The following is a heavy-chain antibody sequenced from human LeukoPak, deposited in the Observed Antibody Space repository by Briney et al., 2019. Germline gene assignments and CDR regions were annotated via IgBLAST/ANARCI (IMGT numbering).Heavy chain of an antibody. J-gene: IGHJ4*02. V-gene: IGHV3-21*01. CDR2: IGGSGSYI. CDR1: GFTFSRYS. Sequence: PGGSLRLSCAASGFTFSRYSMNWVRQAPGKGLEWVSSIGGSGSYIYYADSVKGRFTISRDNARNSLYLQMNSLRAEDTAVYYCARDYSSGWEGFDYWGQGTLVTVSS. D-gene: IGHD6-19*01. CDR3: ARDYSSGWEGFDY.